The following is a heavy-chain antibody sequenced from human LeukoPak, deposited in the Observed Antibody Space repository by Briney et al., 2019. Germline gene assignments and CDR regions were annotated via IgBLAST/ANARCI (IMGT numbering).Heavy chain of an antibody. CDR2: LDKNGSVP. D-gene: IGHD1-26*01. V-gene: IGHV3-74*03. Sequence: GGSLRLSCTAAGFTLSKYWIHWVRQAPGKGPVWVSRLDKNGSVPEYADFVEGRFTISRDNAKNTLYLEMSSLRVDDTAVYSCAHIVGETEVFDYWGHGTLVTVSS. CDR1: GFTLSKYW. J-gene: IGHJ4*01. CDR3: AHIVGETEVFDY.